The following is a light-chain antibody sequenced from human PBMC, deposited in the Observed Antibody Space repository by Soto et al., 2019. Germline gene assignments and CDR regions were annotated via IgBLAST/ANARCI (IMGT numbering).Light chain of an antibody. CDR3: QQYSDYPYT. Sequence: DIQITQSPSTLSASVGDRVTITCRASQSISSWLAWYQQKPGKAPKLLIYMAFTLEGGVPARFSGSESGTEFTLTINSLQPDDSGTYYCQQYSDYPYTFGQGTKLEIK. J-gene: IGKJ2*01. V-gene: IGKV1-5*03. CDR1: QSISSW. CDR2: MAF.